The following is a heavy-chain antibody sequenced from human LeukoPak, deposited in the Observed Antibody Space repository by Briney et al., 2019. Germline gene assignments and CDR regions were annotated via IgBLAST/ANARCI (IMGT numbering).Heavy chain of an antibody. Sequence: TGGSLRLSCAASGFTFSNYAMSWVRQAPGKGLEWVSGISGSGDSTYYADSVKGRFTISRDNSKNTLYLQMNSLRAEDTAVYYCAKLHYYDSSGYFDYWGQGTLVTVSS. CDR3: AKLHYYDSSGYFDY. CDR1: GFTFSNYA. D-gene: IGHD3-22*01. V-gene: IGHV3-23*01. J-gene: IGHJ4*02. CDR2: ISGSGDST.